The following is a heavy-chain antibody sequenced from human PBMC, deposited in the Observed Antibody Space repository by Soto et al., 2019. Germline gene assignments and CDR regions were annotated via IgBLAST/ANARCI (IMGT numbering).Heavy chain of an antibody. Sequence: SETLSLTCTVSGGSISSSSYYWGWIRQPPGKGLEWIGSIYYSGSTYYNPSLRSRVTISVDTSKNQFSLKLSSVTAADTAVYYCARDKITGLFDYWGQGTLVTVSS. J-gene: IGHJ4*02. D-gene: IGHD2-8*02. CDR2: IYYSGST. V-gene: IGHV4-39*02. CDR3: ARDKITGLFDY. CDR1: GGSISSSSYY.